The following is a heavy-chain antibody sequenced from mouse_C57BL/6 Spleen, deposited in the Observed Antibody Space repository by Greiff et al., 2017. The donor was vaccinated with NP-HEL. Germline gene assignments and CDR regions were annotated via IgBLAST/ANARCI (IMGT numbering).Heavy chain of an antibody. D-gene: IGHD1-1*01. V-gene: IGHV5-9*01. CDR1: GFTFSSYT. J-gene: IGHJ4*01. CDR2: ISGGGGNT. Sequence: EVQLVESGGGLVKPGGSLKLSCAASGFTFSSYTMSWVRQTPEKRLEWVATISGGGGNTYYPDSVKGRFTISRDNAKNTLYLQMSSLRSEDTALYYCARPGNYYGSRPYAMDYWGQGTSVTVSS. CDR3: ARPGNYYGSRPYAMDY.